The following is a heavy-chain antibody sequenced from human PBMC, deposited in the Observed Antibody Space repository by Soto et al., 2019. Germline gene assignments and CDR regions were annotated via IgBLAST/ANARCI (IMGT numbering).Heavy chain of an antibody. J-gene: IGHJ4*03. Sequence: GGSLRLSCEASGFLFSNAWMTWVRQAPGKGLEWIGHIKTETDGGTAEYAAAVKGRFTMSRDDSRKTLYLQMNSLKTEDSALYYCTTVFTPFFYPTHSFPCSFECTGPGTRVT. CDR1: GFLFSNAW. CDR2: IKTETDGGTA. V-gene: IGHV3-15*01. D-gene: IGHD3-3*01. CDR3: TTVFTPFFYPTHSFPCSFEC.